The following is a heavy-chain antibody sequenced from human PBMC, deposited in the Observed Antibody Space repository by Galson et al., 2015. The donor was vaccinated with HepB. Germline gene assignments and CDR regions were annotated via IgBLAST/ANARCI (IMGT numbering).Heavy chain of an antibody. CDR3: ARDWVRYCSGGSCYSVDY. Sequence: SLRLSCAASGFTFSSYSMNWVRQAPGKGLEWVSSISSSSSYIYYADSVKGRFTISRDNAKNSLYLQMNSLRAEDTAVYYCARDWVRYCSGGSCYSVDYWGQGTLVTVSS. J-gene: IGHJ4*02. D-gene: IGHD2-15*01. CDR1: GFTFSSYS. CDR2: ISSSSSYI. V-gene: IGHV3-21*01.